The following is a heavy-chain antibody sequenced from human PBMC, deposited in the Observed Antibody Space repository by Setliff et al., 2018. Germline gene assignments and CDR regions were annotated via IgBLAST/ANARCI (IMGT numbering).Heavy chain of an antibody. D-gene: IGHD6-13*01. CDR3: ATAETSIAAAGTWDYFDY. V-gene: IGHV1-18*01. CDR2: ISAYNGNT. Sequence: ASVKVSCKASGYTFTSYGISWVRQAPGQGLEWMGWISAYNGNTNYAQKLQGRVTMTTDTSTITAYMELRSLSSDDTAVYYCATAETSIAAAGTWDYFDYWGQGTPVTVSS. J-gene: IGHJ4*02. CDR1: GYTFTSYG.